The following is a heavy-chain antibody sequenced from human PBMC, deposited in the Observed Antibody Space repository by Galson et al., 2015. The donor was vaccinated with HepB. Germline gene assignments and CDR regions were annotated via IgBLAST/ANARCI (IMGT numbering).Heavy chain of an antibody. CDR1: GVTFNSYW. J-gene: IGHJ4*02. Sequence: SLRLSCAASGVTFNSYWMHWVRQAPGKGLVWVSRINSDGTSTFYADSVKGRFTISRDNAKNTLYLQLNSLEAEDTAVYYCARGNDGYGRFDYWGQGTLVTVSS. CDR2: INSDGTST. D-gene: IGHD5-18*01. CDR3: ARGNDGYGRFDY. V-gene: IGHV3-74*01.